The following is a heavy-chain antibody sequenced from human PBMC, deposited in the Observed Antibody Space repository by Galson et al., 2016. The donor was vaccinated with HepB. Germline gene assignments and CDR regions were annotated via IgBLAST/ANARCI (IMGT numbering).Heavy chain of an antibody. CDR2: IWYDGTRK. V-gene: IGHV3-33*01. D-gene: IGHD5-18*01. CDR3: ATVGGNTYGLRTDGFGI. J-gene: IGHJ3*02. Sequence: SLRLSCAASGFTFRNFGMHWVRQAPGKGLEWVAIIWYDGTRKYYKDPVKGRFTISRDNLRNTVYLEMNYLRADDTAVYFCATVGGNTYGLRTDGFGIWGQGTMVTVSS. CDR1: GFTFRNFG.